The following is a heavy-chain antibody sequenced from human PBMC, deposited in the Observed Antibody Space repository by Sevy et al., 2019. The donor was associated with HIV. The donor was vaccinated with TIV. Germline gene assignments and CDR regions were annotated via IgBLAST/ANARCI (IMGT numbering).Heavy chain of an antibody. J-gene: IGHJ4*02. D-gene: IGHD3-22*01. CDR3: ARRGYYYDSSGYYFDY. Sequence: GESLKISCKGSGYSFTSYWIGWVRQMPGKGLEWMGIIYPGDSDTRYSRSFQGQVTISADKSISTAYLQWSSLKASDTAMYYCARRGYYYDSSGYYFDYWGQGTLVTVSS. V-gene: IGHV5-51*01. CDR1: GYSFTSYW. CDR2: IYPGDSDT.